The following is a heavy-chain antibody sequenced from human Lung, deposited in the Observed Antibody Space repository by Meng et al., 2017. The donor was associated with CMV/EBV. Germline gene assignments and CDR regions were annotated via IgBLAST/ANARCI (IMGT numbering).Heavy chain of an antibody. Sequence: GEXXKISCAASGFTFSSYSMNWVRQAPGKGLEWVSSISSSGPYIYYADSVKGRFSISRDNAQNSLYLQMNSLRAEDTDVYYCARDVSPRSSAYFAIYYFYALDDXGQGXTVTVSS. J-gene: IGHJ6*02. V-gene: IGHV3-21*01. D-gene: IGHD2-21*01. CDR2: ISSSGPYI. CDR3: ARDVSPRSSAYFAIYYFYALDD. CDR1: GFTFSSYS.